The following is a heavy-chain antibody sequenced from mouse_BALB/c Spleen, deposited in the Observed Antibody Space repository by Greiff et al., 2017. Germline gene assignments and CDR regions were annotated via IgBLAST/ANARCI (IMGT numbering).Heavy chain of an antibody. CDR1: GYSITSDYA. V-gene: IGHV3-2*02. J-gene: IGHJ4*01. CDR2: ISYSGST. D-gene: IGHD2-14*01. CDR3: ARRYRYDVAMDY. Sequence: EVQLQESGPGLVKPSQSLSLTCTVTGYSITSDYAWNWIRQFPGNKLEWMGYISYSGSTSYNPSLKSRISITRDTSKNQFFLQLNSVTTEDTATYYCARRYRYDVAMDYWGQGTSVTVSS.